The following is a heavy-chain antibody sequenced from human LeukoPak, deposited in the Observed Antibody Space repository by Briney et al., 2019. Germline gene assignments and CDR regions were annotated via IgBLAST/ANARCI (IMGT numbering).Heavy chain of an antibody. V-gene: IGHV4-30-2*01. Sequence: SQTLSLTCAVSGGSISSGGYSWSWIRQPPGTGLEWVGYIYHSGSTYYNPSLKSRVTISVDRSKNQFSLKLSSVTAADTAVYYCARYGSGSPPSYYYYGMDVWGQGTTVTVSS. CDR2: IYHSGST. CDR1: GGSISSGGYS. CDR3: ARYGSGSPPSYYYYGMDV. D-gene: IGHD3-10*01. J-gene: IGHJ6*02.